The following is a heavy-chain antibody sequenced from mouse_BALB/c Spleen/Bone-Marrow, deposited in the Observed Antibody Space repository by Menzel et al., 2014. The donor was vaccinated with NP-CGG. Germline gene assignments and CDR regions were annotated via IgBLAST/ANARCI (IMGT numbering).Heavy chain of an antibody. Sequence: QLVASGGGLVKPGGSLKLSCAASGFTFSDYYMYWVRQTPEKRLEWVATISDAGSYTYYPDSVKGRFTISRDNAKXNLYLQMISLKSEDTAMYYCARDGDYRYAWFAYWGQGTLVTVST. CDR2: ISDAGSYT. J-gene: IGHJ3*01. CDR1: GFTFSDYY. CDR3: ARDGDYRYAWFAY. V-gene: IGHV5-4*02. D-gene: IGHD2-14*01.